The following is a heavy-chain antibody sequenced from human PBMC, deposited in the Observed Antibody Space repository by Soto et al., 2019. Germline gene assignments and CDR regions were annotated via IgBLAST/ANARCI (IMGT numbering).Heavy chain of an antibody. CDR1: GGSMSSYY. CDR3: ARYGSGSSVWFDP. Sequence: QVQLQESSPGLVKPSETLSLTCTVSGGSMSSYYWSWIRQPPGKGLERIGYIYYSGSTIYNPSPKRRVTISVDTSKNQSSLTLSSVPAADEAVYYCARYGSGSSVWFDPWGQGTLVTVSS. CDR2: IYYSGST. J-gene: IGHJ5*02. V-gene: IGHV4-59*01. D-gene: IGHD3-10*01.